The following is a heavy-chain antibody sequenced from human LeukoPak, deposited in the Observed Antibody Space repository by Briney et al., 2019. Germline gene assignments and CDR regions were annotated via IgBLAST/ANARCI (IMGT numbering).Heavy chain of an antibody. D-gene: IGHD3-3*01. CDR1: GYTFTSYD. CDR3: ARSVWSGYYTQGDDAFDI. J-gene: IGHJ3*02. V-gene: IGHV1-8*03. CDR2: MNHNSGNT. Sequence: ASVKVSCKASGYTFTSYDINWVRQATGQGLEWMGWMNHNSGNTGYAQKFQGRVTITRNTSISTAYMELSSLRSEDTAVYYCARSVWSGYYTQGDDAFDIWGQGTMVTVSS.